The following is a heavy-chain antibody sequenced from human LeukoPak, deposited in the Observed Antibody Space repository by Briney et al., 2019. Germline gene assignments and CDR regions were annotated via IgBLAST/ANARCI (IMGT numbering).Heavy chain of an antibody. J-gene: IGHJ4*02. V-gene: IGHV4-59*01. CDR3: ARVHIAAAGPYYFDY. CDR2: IYYSGST. Sequence: PSETLSLTCTVSGGSISSYYWNWIRQPPGKGLEWIGYIYYSGSTNYNPSLKSRVTISVDTSKIQFSLKLSSVTAADTAVYYCARVHIAAAGPYYFDYWGQGTLVTVSS. CDR1: GGSISSYY. D-gene: IGHD6-13*01.